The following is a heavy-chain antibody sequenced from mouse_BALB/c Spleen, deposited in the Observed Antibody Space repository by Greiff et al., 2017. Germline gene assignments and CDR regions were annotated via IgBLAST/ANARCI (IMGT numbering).Heavy chain of an antibody. Sequence: EVKVVESGGGLVQPGGSLKLSCAASGFTFSSYTMSWVRQTPEKRLEWVAYISNGGGSTYYPDTVKGRFTISRDNAKNTLYLQMSSLKSEDTAMYYCARLGAYYFDYWGQGTTLTVSS. J-gene: IGHJ2*01. V-gene: IGHV5-12-2*01. D-gene: IGHD6-1*01. CDR3: ARLGAYYFDY. CDR2: ISNGGGST. CDR1: GFTFSSYT.